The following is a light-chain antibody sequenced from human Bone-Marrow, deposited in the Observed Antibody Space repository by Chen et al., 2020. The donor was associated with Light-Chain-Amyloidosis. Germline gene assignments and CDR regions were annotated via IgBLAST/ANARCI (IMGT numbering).Light chain of an antibody. CDR3: GAWDITLSARV. V-gene: IGLV1-51*01. J-gene: IGLJ3*02. Sequence: QSVLTQPPSVAAAPGQSVTISCSGDISNIGKNYVSWYQQYPGTAPKLLIYDNHQRPSGIPDRFSGSKSDTSATLIISGLQTGDEADYYCGAWDITLSARVFGGGTKLTVL. CDR2: DNH. CDR1: ISNIGKNY.